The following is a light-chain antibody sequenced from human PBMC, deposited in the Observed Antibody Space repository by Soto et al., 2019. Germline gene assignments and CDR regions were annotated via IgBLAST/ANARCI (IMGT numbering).Light chain of an antibody. V-gene: IGLV3-1*01. CDR1: RLGNKF. CDR2: EDG. J-gene: IGLJ2*01. CDR3: QAWDSSTGV. Sequence: SSELIQPPSVSVSPGQTDIITCSGDRLGNKFTSWYQQKSGQSPMLVIYEDGKRPSGIPERFSGFNSGNTATLTISGTQTMDEADYYCQAWDSSTGVFGGGTKVTVL.